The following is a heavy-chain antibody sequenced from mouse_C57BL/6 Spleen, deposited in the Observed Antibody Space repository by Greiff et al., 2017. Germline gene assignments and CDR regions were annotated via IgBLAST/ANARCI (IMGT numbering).Heavy chain of an antibody. Sequence: QVQLQQSGPELVKPGASVKISCKASGYAFSSSWMNWVKQRPGKGLEWIGRIYPGDGDTNYNGKFKGKATLTADKSSSTAYMQLSSLTSEDSAVYFCADSHYYAMDYWGQGTSVTVSS. CDR2: IYPGDGDT. CDR1: GYAFSSSW. J-gene: IGHJ4*01. CDR3: ADSHYYAMDY. V-gene: IGHV1-82*01.